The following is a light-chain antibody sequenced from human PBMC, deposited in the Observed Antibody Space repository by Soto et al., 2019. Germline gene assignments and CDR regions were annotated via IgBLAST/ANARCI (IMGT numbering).Light chain of an antibody. CDR3: QQADGLPLT. CDR1: QDISTL. V-gene: IGKV1-12*01. J-gene: IGKJ4*01. Sequence: DIQMTQSPSSVSASIGDTVTITCRASQDISTLVAWYQQKPGKAPKLLSYGASTLESGAPSRFSGGGSGTDTTLTISSLQPEDLATYFWQQADGLPLTFGRGTRVEIK. CDR2: GAS.